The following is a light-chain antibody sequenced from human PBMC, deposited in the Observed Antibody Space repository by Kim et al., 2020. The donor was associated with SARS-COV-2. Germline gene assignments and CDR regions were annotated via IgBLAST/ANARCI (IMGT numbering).Light chain of an antibody. CDR1: RLGDKY. CDR2: QDT. V-gene: IGLV3-1*01. Sequence: SYKLTQPPSVSVSPGQTASITCSGDRLGDKYACWYQQKPGQSPVVVIYQDTKRPSGIPERFSGSNSGNTATLTISGTQAMDEADYYCQVWDSTTTVFGGG. CDR3: QVWDSTTTV. J-gene: IGLJ2*01.